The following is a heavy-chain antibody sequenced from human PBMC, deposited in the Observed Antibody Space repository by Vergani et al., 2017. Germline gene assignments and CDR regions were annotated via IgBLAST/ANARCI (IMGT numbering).Heavy chain of an antibody. CDR2: INPSGGSK. D-gene: IGHD5-24*01. CDR3: ARGHRDGYNLRSFFDY. J-gene: IGHJ4*02. Sequence: QVQLVQSGAEVKKPGASVKVSCKASGYTFTSYYMHWVRQAPGQGLEWMGIINPSGGSKSYAQKFQGRVTMTRDTSTSTVYMELSSLRSVDTAVYYCARGHRDGYNLRSFFDYWGQGTLVTVSS. V-gene: IGHV1-46*01. CDR1: GYTFTSYY.